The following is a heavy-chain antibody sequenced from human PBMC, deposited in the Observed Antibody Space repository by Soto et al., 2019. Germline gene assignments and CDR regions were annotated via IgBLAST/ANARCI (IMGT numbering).Heavy chain of an antibody. CDR2: ISAYNGNT. D-gene: IGHD6-13*01. J-gene: IGHJ6*02. V-gene: IGHV1-18*01. CDR3: ERDSSWVAAAGNLNYYYGMDV. Sequence: QVQLVQSGAEVKKPGASVKVSCKASGYTFTSYGISWVRQAPGQGLEWMGWISAYNGNTNYAQKLQDRVTMTTDTSRSTASMELRSLRSDDTAVYYCERDSSWVAAAGNLNYYYGMDVWGQGTTVTVSS. CDR1: GYTFTSYG.